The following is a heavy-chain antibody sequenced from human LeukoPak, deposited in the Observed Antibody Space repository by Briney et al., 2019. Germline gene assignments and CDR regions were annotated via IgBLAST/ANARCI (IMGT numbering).Heavy chain of an antibody. J-gene: IGHJ1*01. CDR3: ARDQGPFQH. V-gene: IGHV4-39*07. CDR2: IYYSGST. Sequence: SETLSLTCAVSGGSISSANYCWGWIRQPPGKGLEWIGSIYYSGSTYYNSSLKSRVTISVDTSKNQFSLKLSSVTAADTAVYYCARDQGPFQHWGQGTLVTVSS. CDR1: GGSISSANYC.